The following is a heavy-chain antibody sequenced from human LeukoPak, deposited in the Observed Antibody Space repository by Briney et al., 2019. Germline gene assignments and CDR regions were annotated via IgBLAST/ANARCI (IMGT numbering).Heavy chain of an antibody. CDR2: TSGGGTST. CDR1: GFTFRSYG. J-gene: IGHJ4*02. V-gene: IGHV3-23*01. Sequence: PGGSLRLSCAASGFTFRSYGMRWVRQAPGKGLEWVSATSGGGTSTYYADSVKGRFTISGDTSKNTLYLQMNSLRVEDTAVYYCANEYFDYWGQGTLVTVSS. CDR3: ANEYFDY.